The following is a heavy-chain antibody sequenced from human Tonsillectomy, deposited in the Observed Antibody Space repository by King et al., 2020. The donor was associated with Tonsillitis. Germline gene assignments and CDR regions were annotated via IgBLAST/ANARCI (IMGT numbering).Heavy chain of an antibody. J-gene: IGHJ4*02. CDR1: GFTFSSYG. V-gene: IGHV3-30*18. CDR3: AKLWFGESKGNDY. Sequence: VQLVESGGGVVQPGRSLRLSCAASGFTFSSYGMHWVRQAPGKGLEWVAVISYDGSNKYYADSVKGRFTISRDNSKNTLYLQMNSLRAEDTAVYYCAKLWFGESKGNDYWGQGTLVTVSS. CDR2: ISYDGSNK. D-gene: IGHD3-10*01.